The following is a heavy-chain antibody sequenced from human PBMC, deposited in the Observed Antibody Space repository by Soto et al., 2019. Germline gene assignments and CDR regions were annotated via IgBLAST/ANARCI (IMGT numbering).Heavy chain of an antibody. J-gene: IGHJ5*02. D-gene: IGHD3-16*02. V-gene: IGHV1-69*13. Sequence: SVKVSCKASGGTFSSYAISWVRQAPGQGLEWMGGIIPIFGTANYAQKFQGRVTITADESTSTAYMELSSLRSEDTAVYYCARDTLGSLTSGDPWGQGTLVTVSS. CDR1: GGTFSSYA. CDR3: ARDTLGSLTSGDP. CDR2: IIPIFGTA.